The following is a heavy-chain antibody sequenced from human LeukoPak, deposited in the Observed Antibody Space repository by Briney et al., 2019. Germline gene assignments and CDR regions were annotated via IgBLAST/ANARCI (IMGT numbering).Heavy chain of an antibody. CDR3: ARDYGNWGSGDWFYP. Sequence: ASVKVSCKSSGYTFTGYYMHWVRQAPGQGLEWMGWINPNSGGTNYAQKFQGRVTMTRDTSISTAYMELSRLRSDDTAVYYCARDYGNWGSGDWFYPWGQGTLVTVSS. V-gene: IGHV1-2*02. J-gene: IGHJ5*02. CDR1: GYTFTGYY. CDR2: INPNSGGT. D-gene: IGHD7-27*01.